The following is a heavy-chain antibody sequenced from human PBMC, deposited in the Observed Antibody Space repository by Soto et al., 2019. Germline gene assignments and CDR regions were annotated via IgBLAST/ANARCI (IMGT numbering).Heavy chain of an antibody. J-gene: IGHJ3*02. CDR2: ISSSSSYI. CDR3: ARNKELLLSAFDI. CDR1: GFTFSSYS. Sequence: GGSLRLSCAASGFTFSSYSMNWVRQAPGKGLEWVSSISSSSSYIYYADSVKGRFTISRDNAKNSLYLQMNSLRAEDTAVYYCARNKELLLSAFDIWGQGTMVTVSS. V-gene: IGHV3-21*01. D-gene: IGHD2-15*01.